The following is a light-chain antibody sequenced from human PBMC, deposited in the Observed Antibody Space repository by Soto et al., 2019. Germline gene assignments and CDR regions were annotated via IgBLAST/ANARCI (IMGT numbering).Light chain of an antibody. Sequence: DIQLTQSASSLSASVGDRVTITCRSSQSISNYLNWYQQKPGKVPKLLMYDASSLQSGVPSRFSGSGSGTDFTLTISSLQPEDSATYYCQQSYSSFVTFGQGTKVDIK. V-gene: IGKV1-39*01. CDR1: QSISNY. J-gene: IGKJ1*01. CDR2: DAS. CDR3: QQSYSSFVT.